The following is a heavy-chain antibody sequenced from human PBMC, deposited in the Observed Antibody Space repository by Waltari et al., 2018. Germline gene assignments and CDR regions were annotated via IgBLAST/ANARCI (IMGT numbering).Heavy chain of an antibody. J-gene: IGHJ6*02. D-gene: IGHD3-10*01. Sequence: EVQLVESGGGLVQPGGSLRLSCAASGFTFSSYWMSWVSQAPGKGLEWVANIKQDGSEKYYVDSVKGRFTISRDNAKNSLYLQMNSLRAEDTAVYYCARVSMVRGVIITFDYYGMDVWGQGTTVTVSS. CDR3: ARVSMVRGVIITFDYYGMDV. CDR2: IKQDGSEK. CDR1: GFTFSSYW. V-gene: IGHV3-7*01.